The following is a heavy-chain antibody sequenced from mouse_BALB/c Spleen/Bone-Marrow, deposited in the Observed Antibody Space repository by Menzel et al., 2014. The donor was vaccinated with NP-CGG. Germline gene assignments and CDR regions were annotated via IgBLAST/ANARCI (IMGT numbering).Heavy chain of an antibody. D-gene: IGHD2-14*01. Sequence: EVMLVESAGGLVQPGGSLKLSCATSGITFSDYYMYWVRQTPEKRLEWVAYISNGGGSTYYPDTVKGRFTISRDNAKNTLYLQMSRLKSEDSAMYYCARGLYYRPFAYWGQGTLVTVSA. CDR2: ISNGGGST. CDR1: GITFSDYY. CDR3: ARGLYYRPFAY. J-gene: IGHJ3*01. V-gene: IGHV5-12*02.